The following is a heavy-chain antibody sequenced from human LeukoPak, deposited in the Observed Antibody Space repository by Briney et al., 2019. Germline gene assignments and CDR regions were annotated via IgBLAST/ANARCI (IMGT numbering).Heavy chain of an antibody. D-gene: IGHD4-17*01. V-gene: IGHV3-9*01. CDR1: GFTFDDYA. J-gene: IGHJ2*01. CDR2: ISWNSGSI. CDR3: AKDIYGHYIWYFDL. Sequence: QSGRSLRLSCAASGFTFDDYAMHWVRQAPGKGLEWVSGISWNSGSIGYADSVKGRFTVSRDNAKNSLYLQMNSLRAEDTALYYCAKDIYGHYIWYFDLWGRGTLVTVSS.